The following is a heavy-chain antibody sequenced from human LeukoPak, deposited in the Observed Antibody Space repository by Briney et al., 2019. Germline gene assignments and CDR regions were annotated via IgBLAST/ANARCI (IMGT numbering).Heavy chain of an antibody. J-gene: IGHJ6*03. V-gene: IGHV4-34*01. D-gene: IGHD6-19*01. CDR3: ARGAQQWNYYYYYMDV. CDR1: GGSSSGYY. CDR2: INHSGST. Sequence: PSETLYLTCAVYGGSSSGYYWSWIRQPPGKGLEWIGEINHSGSTNYNPSLKSRVTISVDTPKKQFSLKLRSVTAADTAVFYCARGAQQWNYYYYYMDVWGKGTTVTVSS.